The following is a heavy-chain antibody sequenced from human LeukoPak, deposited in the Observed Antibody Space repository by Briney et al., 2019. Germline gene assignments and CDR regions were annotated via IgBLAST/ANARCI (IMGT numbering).Heavy chain of an antibody. CDR1: GFTFGDYA. CDR3: TRAVSYSNVYYFDY. Sequence: GRSLRLSCTASGFTFGDYAMSWVRQAPGKGLEWVGFIRSKAYGGTTEYAASVKGRFTISRDDSKSIAYLQMNSLKTEDTAVYYCTRAVSYSNVYYFDYWGQGTLVTVSS. CDR2: IRSKAYGGTT. V-gene: IGHV3-49*04. J-gene: IGHJ4*02. D-gene: IGHD3-10*01.